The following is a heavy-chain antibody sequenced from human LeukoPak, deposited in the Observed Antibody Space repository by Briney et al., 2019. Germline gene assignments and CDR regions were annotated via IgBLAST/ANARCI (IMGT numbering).Heavy chain of an antibody. CDR3: ARDNLDGTDY. Sequence: ASVKVSCKASGYTFTGYYIHWVRQAPGQGLEWMGWINPNSGGANYAQKFQGRVTMTRDTSISTAYMELSRLRSDDTAVYYCARDNLDGTDYWGQGTLVTVSS. D-gene: IGHD1-1*01. J-gene: IGHJ4*02. CDR1: GYTFTGYY. CDR2: INPNSGGA. V-gene: IGHV1-2*02.